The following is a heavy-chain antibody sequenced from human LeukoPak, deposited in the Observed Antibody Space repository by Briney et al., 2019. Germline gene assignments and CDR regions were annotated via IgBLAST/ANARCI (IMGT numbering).Heavy chain of an antibody. V-gene: IGHV1-18*01. CDR2: ISAYNGNT. J-gene: IGHJ4*02. CDR1: GYTFTSYG. D-gene: IGHD3-22*01. CDR3: AKDLIYYDSSGSRGY. Sequence: GASVKVSCKASGYTFTSYGISWVRQAPGQGLEWMGWISAYNGNTNYAQKLQGRVTMTTDTSTSTAYMELSSLRAEDTAVYYCAKDLIYYDSSGSRGYWGQGTLVTVSS.